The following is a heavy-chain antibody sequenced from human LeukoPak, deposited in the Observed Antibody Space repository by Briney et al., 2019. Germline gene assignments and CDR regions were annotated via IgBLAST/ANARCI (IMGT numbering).Heavy chain of an antibody. V-gene: IGHV1-69*04. D-gene: IGHD2-2*01. CDR1: GGTFSSYA. CDR2: IIPILGIA. J-gene: IGHJ5*02. CDR3: ARAGRIVVVPAALNWFDP. Sequence: SVKVSCKASGGTFSSYAISWVRQAPGQGLEWMGRIIPILGIANYAQKSQGRVTITADKSTSTAYMELSSLRSEDTAVCYCARAGRIVVVPAALNWFDPWGQGTLVTVSS.